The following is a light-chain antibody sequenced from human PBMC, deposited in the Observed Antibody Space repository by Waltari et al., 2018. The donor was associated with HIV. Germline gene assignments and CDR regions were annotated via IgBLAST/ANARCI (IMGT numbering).Light chain of an antibody. V-gene: IGLV2-11*01. Sequence: QSALTQPRPVSGSPGQSVTISCTGTSSDVVGYNYVSWYQQHPGKAPKPMIYEVSKRPPGIPERFPGSNSGNTASLTLSWTQAMDEADYYCQAWDSSTGLYVFGTGTKVTVL. J-gene: IGLJ1*01. CDR3: QAWDSSTGLYV. CDR2: EVS. CDR1: SSDVVGYNY.